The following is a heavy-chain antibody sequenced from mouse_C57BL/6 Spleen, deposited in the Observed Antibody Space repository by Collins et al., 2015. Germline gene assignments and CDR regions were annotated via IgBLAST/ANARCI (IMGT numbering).Heavy chain of an antibody. CDR2: IDPSDSYT. CDR3: ARDRSGD. D-gene: IGHD3-2*02. CDR1: GYTFTSYW. Sequence: QVQLQQPGAELVRPGTSVKLSCKASGYTFTSYWMHWVKQRPGQGLEWIGVIDPSDSYTNYNQKFKGKATLTVDTSSSTAYMQLSSLTSEDSAVYYCARDRSGDRGQGTLVTVSA. J-gene: IGHJ3*01. V-gene: IGHV1-59*01.